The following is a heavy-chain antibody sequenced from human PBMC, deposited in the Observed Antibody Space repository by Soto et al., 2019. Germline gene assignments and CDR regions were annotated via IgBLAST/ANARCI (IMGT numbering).Heavy chain of an antibody. D-gene: IGHD2-21*02. Sequence: NPSLTCTVSGGSISSGGYYWSWIRQHPGKGLEWIGYIYYSGSTYYNPSLKSRVTISVDTSKNQFSLKLSSVTAADTAVYYCAREGRTGVTHGDYYYYYGMDVWGQGTTVTVSS. CDR1: GGSISSGGYY. J-gene: IGHJ6*02. V-gene: IGHV4-31*03. CDR3: AREGRTGVTHGDYYYYYGMDV. CDR2: IYYSGST.